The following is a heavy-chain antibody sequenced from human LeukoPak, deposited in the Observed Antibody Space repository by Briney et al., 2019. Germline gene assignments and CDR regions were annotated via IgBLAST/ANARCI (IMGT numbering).Heavy chain of an antibody. CDR3: AKDRYSGSPYYFDY. CDR2: ISGSGGST. Sequence: PGGSLRLSCAASGFTFSSYAMSWVRQAPGKGLEWVSAISGSGGSTYYADSVKGRFTIFRDNSKNTLYLQMNSLRADDTAVYFCAKDRYSGSPYYFDYWGQGTLVTVSS. CDR1: GFTFSSYA. V-gene: IGHV3-23*01. D-gene: IGHD1-26*01. J-gene: IGHJ4*02.